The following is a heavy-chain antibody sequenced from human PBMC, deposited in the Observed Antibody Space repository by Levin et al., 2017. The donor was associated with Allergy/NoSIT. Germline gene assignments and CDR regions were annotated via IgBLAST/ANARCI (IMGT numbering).Heavy chain of an antibody. J-gene: IGHJ3*02. Sequence: GESLKISCKASGYTFTSYGISWVRQAPGQGLEWMGWISAYNGNTNYAQKLQGRVTMTTDTSTSTAYMELRSLRSDDTAVYYCARGAQAYCSGGSCLRMVIIDAFDSWGQGTMVTVSS. D-gene: IGHD2-15*01. CDR3: ARGAQAYCSGGSCLRMVIIDAFDS. CDR2: ISAYNGNT. V-gene: IGHV1-18*01. CDR1: GYTFTSYG.